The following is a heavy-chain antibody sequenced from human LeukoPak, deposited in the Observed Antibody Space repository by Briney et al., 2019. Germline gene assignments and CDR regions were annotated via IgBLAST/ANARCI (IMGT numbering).Heavy chain of an antibody. J-gene: IGHJ4*02. CDR2: ISGSGGST. Sequence: GGSLRLSCAASGFTFSSYGMSWVRQAPGKGLEWVSAISGSGGSTYYADSVKGRFTISRDNSKNTLYLQMNSLRAEDAAVYYCAKDPRYDLGEDWGQGTLVTVSS. D-gene: IGHD3-3*01. V-gene: IGHV3-23*01. CDR3: AKDPRYDLGED. CDR1: GFTFSSYG.